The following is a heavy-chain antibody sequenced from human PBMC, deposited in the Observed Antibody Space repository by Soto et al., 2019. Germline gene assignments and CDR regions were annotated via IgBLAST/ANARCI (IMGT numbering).Heavy chain of an antibody. CDR1: GFTFSSYA. CDR3: AKLQAYTYGNGAYFDY. V-gene: IGHV3-23*01. CDR2: ISGSGGST. Sequence: HPVGSLRLSCAASGFTFSSYAMSWVRQSPGKGLEWVSAISGSGGSTDYVDSVKGRFTISRDNSKNTLYLQMNSLRAEDTAVYYCAKLQAYTYGNGAYFDYWGQGTLVTVSS. D-gene: IGHD5-18*01. J-gene: IGHJ4*02.